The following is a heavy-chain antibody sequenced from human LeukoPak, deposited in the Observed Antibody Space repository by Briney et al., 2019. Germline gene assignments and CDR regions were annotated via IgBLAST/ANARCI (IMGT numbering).Heavy chain of an antibody. CDR3: AKALGNLADSSGYLFDY. CDR2: ISYDGSNK. CDR1: GFIFSTYG. V-gene: IGHV3-30*18. Sequence: GGTLRLSCAASGFIFSTYGMSWVRQAPGKGLEWVAVISYDGSNKYYADSVKGRFTISRDNSKNTLYLQMNSLRAEDTAVYYCAKALGNLADSSGYLFDYWGQGTLVTVSS. D-gene: IGHD3-22*01. J-gene: IGHJ4*02.